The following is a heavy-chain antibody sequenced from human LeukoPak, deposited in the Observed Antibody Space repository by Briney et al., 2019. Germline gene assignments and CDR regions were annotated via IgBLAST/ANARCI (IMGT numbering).Heavy chain of an antibody. V-gene: IGHV3-48*03. Sequence: GSLRLSCAASGFIFSSYEMNWVRQAPGKGLEWVSYISSSGSTIYNADSVKGRFTVFRDNAKNSLYLQVNSLRAEDTAVYYCARAALGMDVWGQGTTVTVSS. J-gene: IGHJ6*02. CDR3: ARAALGMDV. CDR1: GFIFSSYE. D-gene: IGHD2-15*01. CDR2: ISSSGSTI.